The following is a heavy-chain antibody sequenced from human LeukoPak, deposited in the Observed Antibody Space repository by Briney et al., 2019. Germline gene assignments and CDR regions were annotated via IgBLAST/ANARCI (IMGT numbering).Heavy chain of an antibody. CDR1: GYTFTAYY. V-gene: IGHV1-2*02. CDR2: INPNNGGT. J-gene: IGHJ4*02. Sequence: ASVKLSCTPSGYTFTAYYTLWVRQAPGQGPEWMGWINPNNGGTNYAQKFQGRVTMTRVTSISAAYMELSRLRSDDTAVYYWARVGGFGELSWGQGTLVSVSS. CDR3: ARVGGFGELS. D-gene: IGHD3-10*01.